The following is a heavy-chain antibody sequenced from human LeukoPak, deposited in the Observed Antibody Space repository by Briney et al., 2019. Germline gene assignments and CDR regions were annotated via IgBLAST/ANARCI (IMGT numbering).Heavy chain of an antibody. CDR3: AKDLRHRSTCNCYGWLDS. D-gene: IGHD2/OR15-2a*01. CDR2: TSPSGENT. Sequence: GGSLRLSCAASGFTLKTYAMSWVRQAPGKGPEWVSATSPSGENTYYADSVKGRFTISRDNSKNTLYLQMNSLRVEDTAIYYCAKDLRHRSTCNCYGWLDSWGQGTLVTVSS. V-gene: IGHV3-23*01. J-gene: IGHJ5*01. CDR1: GFTLKTYA.